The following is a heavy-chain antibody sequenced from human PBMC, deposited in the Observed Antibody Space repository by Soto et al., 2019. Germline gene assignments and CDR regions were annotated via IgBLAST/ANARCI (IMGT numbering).Heavy chain of an antibody. D-gene: IGHD3-22*01. Sequence: PGGSLRLSCAASGFTFSSYGMHWVRQAPGKGLEWVAVIWYDGRNTYYADSVKGRFTISRDNSKNTLYLQMNSLRAEDTAVYYCARTAYYYDSSGYYFACWGQGTLVTVYS. V-gene: IGHV3-33*01. CDR3: ARTAYYYDSSGYYFAC. CDR2: IWYDGRNT. J-gene: IGHJ4*02. CDR1: GFTFSSYG.